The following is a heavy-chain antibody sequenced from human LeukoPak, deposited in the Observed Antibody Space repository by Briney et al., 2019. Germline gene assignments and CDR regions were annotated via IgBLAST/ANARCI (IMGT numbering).Heavy chain of an antibody. CDR3: ARGGGYCSSTSCLYY. J-gene: IGHJ4*02. CDR2: IYYSGST. D-gene: IGHD2-2*01. Sequence: PSGTLSLTCPVCGCSIISYYWSWIRQPPGKGLDGMGYIYYSGSTNYTPSLKSRVTISVDTSKNQFSLKLSSVTAADTAVYYCARGGGYCSSTSCLYYWGQGTLVTVSS. CDR1: GCSIISYY. V-gene: IGHV4-59*01.